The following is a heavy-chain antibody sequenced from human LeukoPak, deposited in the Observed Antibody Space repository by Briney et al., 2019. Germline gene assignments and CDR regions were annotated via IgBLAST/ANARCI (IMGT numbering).Heavy chain of an antibody. Sequence: SQTLSLTCTVSGGSISGYYWSWIRQPAGKGLEWIGRIYTSGSTNYNPSLKSRVTMSVDTSKNQFSLKLSSVTAADTAVYYCAREIDFWSDADAFDIWGQGTMVTVSS. CDR1: GGSISGYY. D-gene: IGHD3-3*01. CDR2: IYTSGST. V-gene: IGHV4-4*07. CDR3: AREIDFWSDADAFDI. J-gene: IGHJ3*02.